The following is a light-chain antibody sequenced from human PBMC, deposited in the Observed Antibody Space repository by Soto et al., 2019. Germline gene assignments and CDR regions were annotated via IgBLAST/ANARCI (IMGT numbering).Light chain of an antibody. CDR3: QQYSTYEIFT. CDR2: KTS. V-gene: IGKV1-5*03. Sequence: DIQMTQSPSTLSASVGDRVTITCRASQTINVWLAWFQQKPGRAPKLLIYKTSILESGVPSRFSGSGSGTEFTLTISSLQPDDFATYYWQQYSTYEIFTFGPGTKLDIK. CDR1: QTINVW. J-gene: IGKJ3*01.